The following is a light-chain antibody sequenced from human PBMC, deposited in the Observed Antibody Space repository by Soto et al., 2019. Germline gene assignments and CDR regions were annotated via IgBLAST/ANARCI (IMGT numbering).Light chain of an antibody. CDR3: QQLHVYPST. V-gene: IGKV1-9*01. Sequence: QLTQSPSSLSASVGHRVTITCRASQDINSYLAWYQPKPGKAPNLLIYAGTSLQSGVPSRFSGSGSGTEFTLTISSLQPEDFATYYCQQLHVYPSTFGGGTKVDIK. CDR2: AGT. J-gene: IGKJ4*01. CDR1: QDINSY.